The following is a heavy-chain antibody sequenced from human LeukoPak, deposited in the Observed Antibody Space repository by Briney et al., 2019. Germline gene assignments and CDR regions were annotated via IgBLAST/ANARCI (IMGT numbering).Heavy chain of an antibody. CDR1: GFTFSSYA. D-gene: IGHD3-22*01. V-gene: IGHV3-30-3*01. J-gene: IGHJ1*01. Sequence: GGSLRLSCAASGFTFSSYAMHWVRQAPGKGLEWVAVISYDGSNKYYADSVKGRFTISRDNSKNTLYLQMNSLRAEDTAVYYCARVPHSSGYYYGNAEYFQHWGQGTLVTVSS. CDR3: ARVPHSSGYYYGNAEYFQH. CDR2: ISYDGSNK.